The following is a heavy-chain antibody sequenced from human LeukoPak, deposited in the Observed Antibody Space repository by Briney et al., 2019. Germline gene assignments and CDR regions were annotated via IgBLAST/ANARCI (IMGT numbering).Heavy chain of an antibody. J-gene: IGHJ4*02. CDR2: ISSGDDST. Sequence: GGSLRLSCAASGFTFSNKAINWVRQAPGMGLEWVSTISSGDDSTYYADSVKGRFTISRDNSKNTLYLQMSSLRADDTAVYYCATLGSRSFDSWGQGTLVTVSS. D-gene: IGHD6-13*01. V-gene: IGHV3-23*01. CDR3: ATLGSRSFDS. CDR1: GFTFSNKA.